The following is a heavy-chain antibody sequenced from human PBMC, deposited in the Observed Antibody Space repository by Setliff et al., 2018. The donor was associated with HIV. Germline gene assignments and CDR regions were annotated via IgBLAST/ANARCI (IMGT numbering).Heavy chain of an antibody. Sequence: TGESLKISCKALDYTFATYWIGWVRQMPGEGLEWMGVIYPDDSNIKYNPSFQSQVTISADKSITTAYLHIHNLKASDTATYYCARRDGRSMNAFQIWGPGTKVTVSS. CDR2: IYPDDSNI. CDR3: ARRDGRSMNAFQI. J-gene: IGHJ3*01. CDR1: DYTFATYW. D-gene: IGHD6-13*01. V-gene: IGHV5-51*01.